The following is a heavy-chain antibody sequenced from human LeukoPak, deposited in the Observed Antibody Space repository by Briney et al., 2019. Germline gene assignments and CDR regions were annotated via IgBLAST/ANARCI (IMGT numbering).Heavy chain of an antibody. V-gene: IGHV4-31*03. CDR3: ARVSSGSDYFHYYFDF. CDR2: IYYSGST. J-gene: IGHJ4*02. CDR1: GGSISSGAYY. Sequence: SETLSLTCTVSGGSISSGAYYWGWIRQHPGKGLEWIGYIYYSGSTYYNPSLKSRITISIDTTKNQFSLKLSSVTGAETAVYYCARVSSGSDYFHYYFDFWGQGTLVTVSS. D-gene: IGHD3-10*01.